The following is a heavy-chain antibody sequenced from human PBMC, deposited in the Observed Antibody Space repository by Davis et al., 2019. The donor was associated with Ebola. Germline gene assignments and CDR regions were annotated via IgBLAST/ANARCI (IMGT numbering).Heavy chain of an antibody. V-gene: IGHV3-30-3*02. CDR2: ISSDGSNK. Sequence: GESLKISCAASGFTFSSYAMHWVRQAPGKGLEWVAVISSDGSNKYYADSVKGRFTISRDNSKNTLYLQMNSLRAEDTAVYYCAKSGLSFGVVKYHYGMDVWGKGTTVTVPS. CDR1: GFTFSSYA. J-gene: IGHJ6*04. CDR3: AKSGLSFGVVKYHYGMDV. D-gene: IGHD3-3*01.